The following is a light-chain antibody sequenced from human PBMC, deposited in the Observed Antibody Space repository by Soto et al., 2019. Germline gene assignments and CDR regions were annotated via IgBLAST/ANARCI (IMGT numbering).Light chain of an antibody. Sequence: EIIMTQSPATLSVSPGERATLSCRASQSINRNLAWYQQRPGQAPRLLIYDASIRATGIPARFSGSGSGTDFTLTISSLEPEDFAIYFCQQRGNWWTFGQGTKVDIK. V-gene: IGKV3-11*01. J-gene: IGKJ1*01. CDR2: DAS. CDR3: QQRGNWWT. CDR1: QSINRN.